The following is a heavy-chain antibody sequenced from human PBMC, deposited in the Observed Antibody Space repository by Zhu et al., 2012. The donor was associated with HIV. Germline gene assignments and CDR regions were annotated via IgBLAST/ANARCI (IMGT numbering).Heavy chain of an antibody. D-gene: IGHD2-8*01. CDR1: GGSFSSYY. CDR2: INHSGST. CDR3: ARHGLGYASKWYRGNWYFDV. J-gene: IGHJ2*01. Sequence: QVQVQQWGAGLLKPSETLSLTCAVYGGSFSSYYWSWIRQPPGKGLEWIAEINHSGSTNYNPSLKSRVTVSVYTSKSQFSLKMSSVTAADTAVYYCARHGLGYASKWYRGNWYFDVWGRGTLVTVSS. V-gene: IGHV4-34*01.